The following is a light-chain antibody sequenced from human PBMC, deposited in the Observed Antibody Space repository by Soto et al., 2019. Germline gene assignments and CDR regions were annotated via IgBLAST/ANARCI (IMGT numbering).Light chain of an antibody. J-gene: IGKJ4*01. CDR2: GVS. Sequence: EIVLTQSPGTLSLSPGERATISCRASQSVSSSYLAWYQQKPGQAPRRLIYGVSSRATGIPDRFSGSGSGTDFTLTISSLQSEDFAVYYCQQYNSWPLTFGGGTKVDIK. CDR3: QQYNSWPLT. V-gene: IGKV3-20*01. CDR1: QSVSSSY.